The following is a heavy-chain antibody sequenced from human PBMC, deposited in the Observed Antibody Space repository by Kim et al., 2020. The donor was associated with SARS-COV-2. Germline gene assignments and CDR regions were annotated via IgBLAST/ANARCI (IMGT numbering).Heavy chain of an antibody. Sequence: GGSLRLSCAASGFTFSSYAMSWVRQAPGKGLEWVSAISGSGGSTYYADSVKGRFTISRDNSKNTLFLQMNSLRPEDTAVYYCAQPRMQLWYGYYLDYWGQRTLVTVSA. D-gene: IGHD3-10*01. CDR3: AQPRMQLWYGYYLDY. CDR1: GFTFSSYA. CDR2: ISGSGGST. J-gene: IGHJ4*02. V-gene: IGHV3-23*01.